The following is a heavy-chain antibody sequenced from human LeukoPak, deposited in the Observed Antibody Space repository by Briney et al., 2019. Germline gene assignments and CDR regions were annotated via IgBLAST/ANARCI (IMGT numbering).Heavy chain of an antibody. V-gene: IGHV4-4*07. CDR1: GGSISGYC. D-gene: IGHD5-12*01. CDR3: AREPTSGREPTSGRPLDY. J-gene: IGHJ4*02. CDR2: IYSSGSN. Sequence: SETLSLTCTVSGGSISGYCWTWIRQPAGKGLDWIGRIYSSGSNNYNPSLKSRVTMSLDTSKNHFSLNLTSVTAADTAVYYCAREPTSGREPTSGRPLDYWGQGTLVTVSS.